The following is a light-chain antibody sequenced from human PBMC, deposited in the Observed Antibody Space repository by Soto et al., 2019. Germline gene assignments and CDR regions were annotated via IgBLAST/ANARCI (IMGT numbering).Light chain of an antibody. Sequence: DIVLTQSPGTLSLSPGERGTLSWRASETVNSNYLAWYQQKRGQAPRLLIYGASTRATGIPARFSGSGSGTEFTLTISSLQPDDFATYYCQHYNSYSEAFGQGTKVDNK. J-gene: IGKJ1*01. CDR2: GAS. CDR1: ETVNSNY. CDR3: QHYNSYSEA. V-gene: IGKV3-20*01.